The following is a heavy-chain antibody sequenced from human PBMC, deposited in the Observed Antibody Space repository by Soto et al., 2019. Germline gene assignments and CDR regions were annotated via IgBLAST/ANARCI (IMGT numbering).Heavy chain of an antibody. V-gene: IGHV3-30-3*01. J-gene: IGHJ4*02. D-gene: IGHD5-12*01. CDR2: ISYDGSNK. CDR3: ALSRDGYKGYFDY. CDR1: GFTVSSYA. Sequence: QVQLVESRGGVVQPGRSLRLSCAASGFTVSSYAMHWVRQAPGKGLEWVAVISYDGSNKYYADSVKGRFTISRDNSKNTLYLQMNSLRAEDTAVYYCALSRDGYKGYFDYWGQGTLVTVSS.